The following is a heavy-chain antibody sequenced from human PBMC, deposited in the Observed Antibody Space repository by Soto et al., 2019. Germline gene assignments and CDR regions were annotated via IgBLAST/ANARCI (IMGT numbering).Heavy chain of an antibody. CDR2: MNPNSGNT. D-gene: IGHD3-16*02. Sequence: ASVKVSSKASGYTFTSYDINWVRQSTGQGLEWMGWMNPNSGNTGHAQKFQGRVTMTRNTSISTVYMELSSLRSEDTAVYYCAIGRHRNTWYYAFDNRGQGTLVTLYS. CDR3: AIGRHRNTWYYAFDN. J-gene: IGHJ4*02. V-gene: IGHV1-8*02. CDR1: GYTFTSYD.